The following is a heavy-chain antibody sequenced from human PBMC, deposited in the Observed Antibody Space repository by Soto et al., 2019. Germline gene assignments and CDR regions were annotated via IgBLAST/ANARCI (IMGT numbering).Heavy chain of an antibody. J-gene: IGHJ3*02. D-gene: IGHD2-15*01. CDR2: IYHSGST. CDR3: ARWRQDVGDFDI. CDR1: GGSISSGDY. V-gene: IGHV4-38-2*01. Sequence: PSETLSLTCSVSGGSISSGDYCCCRRQPPGKGLEWIGSIYHSGSTYYNPSLKSRVTISVDTSKNQFSLKLSSVTAADTAVYYCARWRQDVGDFDIWGQGKMVTVSS.